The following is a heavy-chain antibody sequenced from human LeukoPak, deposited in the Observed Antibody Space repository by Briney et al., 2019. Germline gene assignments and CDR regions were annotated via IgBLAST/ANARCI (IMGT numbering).Heavy chain of an antibody. D-gene: IGHD5-18*01. V-gene: IGHV3-21*01. Sequence: GGSQRLSCAASGFTFSSYSMNWVRQTPGKGLEWVSSISSTSAYIYYADSVKGRFTISRDNAKNSLYLQMSSLSAEDTAVYYCAREPTPMILWGQGTLVTVSS. CDR2: ISSTSAYI. CDR1: GFTFSSYS. CDR3: AREPTPMIL. J-gene: IGHJ4*02.